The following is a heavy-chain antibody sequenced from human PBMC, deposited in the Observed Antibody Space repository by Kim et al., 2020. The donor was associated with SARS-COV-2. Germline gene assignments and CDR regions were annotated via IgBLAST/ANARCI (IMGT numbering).Heavy chain of an antibody. CDR1: GFTVSSNY. D-gene: IGHD3-10*01. V-gene: IGHV3-53*01. Sequence: GGSLRLSCAASGFTVSSNYMSWVRQAPGKGLEWVSVIYSGGSTYYADSVKGRFTISRDNSKNTLYLQMNSLRAEDTAVYYCARDNGVGDGYNGVDYWGQGTLVTVSS. CDR2: IYSGGST. J-gene: IGHJ4*02. CDR3: ARDNGVGDGYNGVDY.